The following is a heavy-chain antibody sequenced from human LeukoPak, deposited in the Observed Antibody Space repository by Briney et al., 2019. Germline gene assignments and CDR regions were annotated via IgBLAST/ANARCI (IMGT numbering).Heavy chain of an antibody. CDR2: IYYSGST. J-gene: IGHJ5*02. Sequence: AETLSLTCTVSGGSISSSGYYWGWIRQPPGKGLEWIGSIYYSGSTYYNPSLKSRVTISVDTSKSQFSLKLSSVAAADTAVYYCARDPTAAGKGAWFDPWGQGTLVTVSS. CDR3: ARDPTAAGKGAWFDP. CDR1: GGSISSSGYY. D-gene: IGHD6-13*01. V-gene: IGHV4-39*02.